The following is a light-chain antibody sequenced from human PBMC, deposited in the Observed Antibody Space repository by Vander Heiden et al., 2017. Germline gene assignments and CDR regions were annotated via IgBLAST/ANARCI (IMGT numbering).Light chain of an antibody. V-gene: IGLV2-8*01. J-gene: IGLJ2*01. CDR1: SSDVGRDDY. CDR3: CSYAGSDTLVV. Sequence: QSALTQPPSVSASPRQSVTISCTVTSSDVGRDDYVSWYEQHPGKAPKLILYEVTKRPSGVPDRFSGSKSGNTASLTVSGLRSEDEADYYCCSYAGSDTLVVFGGGTKLTVL. CDR2: EVT.